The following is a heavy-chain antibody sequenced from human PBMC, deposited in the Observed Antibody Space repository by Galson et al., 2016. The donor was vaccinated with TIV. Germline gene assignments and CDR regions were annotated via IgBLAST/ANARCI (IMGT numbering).Heavy chain of an antibody. V-gene: IGHV4-61*02. J-gene: IGHJ5*02. Sequence: TLSLTCTVSGDSISRGAFYWSWLRQPAGKGLEWIGFIYTSGSTDYNPSLESRVTVTGDTSKNQFSLNLSSVTAADTAVYFCARQGNDYRGRFDPWGQGMLVTVS. CDR2: IYTSGST. CDR3: ARQGNDYRGRFDP. CDR1: GDSISRGAFY. D-gene: IGHD4-11*01.